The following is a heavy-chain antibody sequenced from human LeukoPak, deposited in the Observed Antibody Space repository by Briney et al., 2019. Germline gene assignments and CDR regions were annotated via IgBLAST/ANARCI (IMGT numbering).Heavy chain of an antibody. Sequence: GASVKVSCKASGGTFSSYAISWVRQAPGQGLEWMGGIIPIFGTANYAQKFQGRVTITTDESTSTAYMELSSLRSEDTAVYYCASSPRGYSYGTYFGYWGQGTLVTVSS. CDR2: IIPIFGTA. D-gene: IGHD5-18*01. CDR1: GGTFSSYA. J-gene: IGHJ4*02. V-gene: IGHV1-69*05. CDR3: ASSPRGYSYGTYFGY.